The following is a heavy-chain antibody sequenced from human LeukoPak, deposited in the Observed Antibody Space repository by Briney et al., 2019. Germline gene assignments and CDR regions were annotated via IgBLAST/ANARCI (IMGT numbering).Heavy chain of an antibody. CDR1: GYTFTSYG. V-gene: IGHV1-18*01. CDR2: ICAYNGNT. D-gene: IGHD3-22*01. CDR3: ARDIEGPITMIGFGPADY. Sequence: ASVRVSCKASGYTFTSYGISWVRQAPGQGLEWMGWICAYNGNTNYAQKLQGRVTMTTDTSTSTAYMELRSLRSDDTAVYYCARDIEGPITMIGFGPADYWGQGTLVTVSS. J-gene: IGHJ4*02.